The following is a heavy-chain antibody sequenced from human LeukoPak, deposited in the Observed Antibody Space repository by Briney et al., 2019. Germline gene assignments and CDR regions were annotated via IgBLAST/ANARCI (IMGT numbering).Heavy chain of an antibody. D-gene: IGHD3-10*01. CDR2: IYYSGST. V-gene: IGHV4-59*01. J-gene: IGHJ6*04. CDR1: GGSINSFY. Sequence: SETLSLTCTVSGGSINSFYWSWIRQPPGGGLEWIGYIYYSGSTNYNPSLKSRVTMSVDASKNQFSLWPSSVTAADTAVYYCARLARLTLIRGVTGYHSLDVWGRGTKVTVSS. CDR3: ARLARLTLIRGVTGYHSLDV.